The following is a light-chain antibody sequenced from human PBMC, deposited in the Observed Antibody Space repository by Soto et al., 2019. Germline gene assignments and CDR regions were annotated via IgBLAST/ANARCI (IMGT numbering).Light chain of an antibody. CDR3: QHYNDYSWT. V-gene: IGKV1-5*03. Sequence: DIPMTQSPSTLSASVGDIVTITCRASQSISIWLAWYQQKPGRAPNLLIYGTSSLESGVPSRFSGSGSGTEFTLTISSLQPDDFATYYCQHYNDYSWTFGQGTKVEIK. CDR2: GTS. CDR1: QSISIW. J-gene: IGKJ1*01.